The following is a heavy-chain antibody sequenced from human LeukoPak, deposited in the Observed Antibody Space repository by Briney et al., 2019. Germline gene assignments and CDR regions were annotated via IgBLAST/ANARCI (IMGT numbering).Heavy chain of an antibody. CDR3: ARRSSKRFNWYFDL. J-gene: IGHJ2*01. V-gene: IGHV4-59*12. D-gene: IGHD5-24*01. CDR1: GGSINTYY. CDR2: IDYTGNT. Sequence: PSETLSLTCTVSGGSINTYYYSWIRQPPGKGLEWIGFIDYTGNTKYNPSLQSRVTMSVDTSKNQFSLQLGSVTAADTAVYYCARRSSKRFNWYFDLWGRGTLVTVSS.